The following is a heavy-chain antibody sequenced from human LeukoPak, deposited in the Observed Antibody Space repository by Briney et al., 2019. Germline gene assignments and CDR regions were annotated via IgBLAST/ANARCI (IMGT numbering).Heavy chain of an antibody. D-gene: IGHD2-2*01. J-gene: IGHJ3*02. CDR1: GFTFISYS. V-gene: IGHV3-21*01. Sequence: PGGSLRLSCAASGFTFISYSMNWVRQAPGKGLEWVSSISSSSSYIYYADSVKGRFTISRDNAKNSLYLQMNSLRAEDTAVYYCAREAPMIADAFDIWGQGTMVTVSS. CDR2: ISSSSSYI. CDR3: AREAPMIADAFDI.